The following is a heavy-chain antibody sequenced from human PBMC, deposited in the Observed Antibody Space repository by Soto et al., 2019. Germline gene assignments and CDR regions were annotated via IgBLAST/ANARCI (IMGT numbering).Heavy chain of an antibody. D-gene: IGHD2-15*01. CDR3: ARVVVAPNYYYGMDV. J-gene: IGHJ6*02. CDR2: INHSGST. V-gene: IGHV4-34*01. Sequence: PSETLSLTCAVYGGSFSGYYWSWIRQPPGKGLEWIGEINHSGSTNYNPSLKSRVTISVDTSKNQFSLKLSSVTAADTAVYYCARVVVAPNYYYGMDVWGQGTTVTVSS. CDR1: GGSFSGYY.